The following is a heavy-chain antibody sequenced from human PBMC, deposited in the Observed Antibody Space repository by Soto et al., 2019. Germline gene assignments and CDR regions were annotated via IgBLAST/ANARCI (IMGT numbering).Heavy chain of an antibody. V-gene: IGHV3-21*01. J-gene: IGHJ4*02. D-gene: IGHD3-22*01. CDR1: GFTFSSYS. CDR3: ARGFYDSSGYLRGYYFDY. CDR2: ISSSSSYI. Sequence: GGSLRLSCAASGFTFSSYSMNWVRQAPGKGLEWVSSISSSSSYIYYADSVKGRFTISRDNAKNSLYLQMNSLRAEDTAVYYCARGFYDSSGYLRGYYFDYWGQGTLVTVSS.